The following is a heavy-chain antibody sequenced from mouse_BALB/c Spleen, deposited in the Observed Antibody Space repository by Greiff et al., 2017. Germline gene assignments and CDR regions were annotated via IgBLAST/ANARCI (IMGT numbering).Heavy chain of an antibody. CDR2: ISSGGGST. CDR1: GFAFSSYD. V-gene: IGHV5-12-1*01. CDR3: ARLWLRRYFDV. D-gene: IGHD2-2*01. Sequence: EVKVVESGGGLVKPGGSLKLSCAASGFAFSSYDMSWVRQTPEKRLEWVAYISSGGGSTYYPDTVKGRFTISRDNAKNTLYLQMSSLKSEDTAMYYCARLWLRRYFDVWGAGTTVTVSS. J-gene: IGHJ1*01.